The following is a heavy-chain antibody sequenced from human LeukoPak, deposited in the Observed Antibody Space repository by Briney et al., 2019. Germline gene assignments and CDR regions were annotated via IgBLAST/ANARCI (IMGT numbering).Heavy chain of an antibody. D-gene: IGHD1-20*01. V-gene: IGHV3-7*01. Sequence: GGSLRLSCAASGFTFSSYWMSWVRQAPGKGLEWVANIKQDGSEKYYVDSVKGRFTISRDNAKNSLCLQMNSLRAEDTAVYYCARGPGGNWKDFDYWGQGTLVTVSS. CDR1: GFTFSSYW. J-gene: IGHJ4*02. CDR2: IKQDGSEK. CDR3: ARGPGGNWKDFDY.